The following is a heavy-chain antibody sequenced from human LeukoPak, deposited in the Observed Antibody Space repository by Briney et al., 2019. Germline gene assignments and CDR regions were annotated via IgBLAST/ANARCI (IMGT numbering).Heavy chain of an antibody. Sequence: SETLSLTCTESGGSISSDDYYWNWIRQPAGRGLEWIGRIYVTGNTMYNPSLESRVRMSIDTSKNQVSLTVKSVTAADTAVYYCARGGTLFTFFDSWGQRTLVTVSS. V-gene: IGHV4-61*02. CDR2: IYVTGNT. J-gene: IGHJ4*02. CDR1: GGSISSDDYY. CDR3: ARGGTLFTFFDS.